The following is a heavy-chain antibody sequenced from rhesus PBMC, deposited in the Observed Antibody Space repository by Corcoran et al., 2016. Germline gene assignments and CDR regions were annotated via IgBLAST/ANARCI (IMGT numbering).Heavy chain of an antibody. J-gene: IGHJ4*01. CDR1: GFTFGSYA. Sequence: QVQLVQSGAEVKKPGASVKVSCKASGFTFGSYAISWVRPAPGQGLEWMGVIIPFVGITNYAEKCQGRGTSTADTSTSTAYMELSSLRSEDTAVYYCARTHVGVAAGHFDYWGQGVLVTVSS. CDR3: ARTHVGVAAGHFDY. V-gene: IGHV1-198*02. D-gene: IGHD6-13*01. CDR2: IIPFVGIT.